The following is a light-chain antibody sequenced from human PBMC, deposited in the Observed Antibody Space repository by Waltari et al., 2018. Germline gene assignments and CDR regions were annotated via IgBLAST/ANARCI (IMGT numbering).Light chain of an antibody. CDR2: WSS. CDR3: QQYYTTPLT. CDR1: QSVLYSSTNKNY. Sequence: DIVMTQSPDSLAVSLGERAPIDLTPSQSVLYSSTNKNYLAWYQQKPGPPPKLLIYWSSTRESGVPDRFSGSGSGTAFTLTISSLQAEDVAVYYCQQYYTTPLTFGGGTKVEIK. V-gene: IGKV4-1*01. J-gene: IGKJ4*01.